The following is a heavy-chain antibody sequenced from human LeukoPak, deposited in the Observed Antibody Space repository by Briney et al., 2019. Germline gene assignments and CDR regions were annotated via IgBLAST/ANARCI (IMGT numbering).Heavy chain of an antibody. CDR3: ARVEEGYGSGRRENYYYYYMDV. CDR1: GVSISSNLW. J-gene: IGHJ6*03. CDR2: IHHSGSI. D-gene: IGHD3-10*01. Sequence: SGTLSLTCAVSGVSISSNLWWTWVRQPPGKGLEWIAEIHHSGSINYNPSLKSRVTISVDTSKNQFSLKLSSVTAADTAVYYCARVEEGYGSGRRENYYYYYMDVWGKGTTVTISS. V-gene: IGHV4-4*02.